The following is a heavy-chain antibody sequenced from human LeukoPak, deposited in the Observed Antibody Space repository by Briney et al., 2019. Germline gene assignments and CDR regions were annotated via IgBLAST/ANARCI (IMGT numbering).Heavy chain of an antibody. CDR3: ARRHVQYASSSDPYYFDY. J-gene: IGHJ4*02. CDR2: LDYSGST. Sequence: ASETLSLTCTVSGGSISSYYWTWIRQLPGKGLEWIGYLDYSGSTKYNPSLKSRVTISVDTSKNQFSLKLSSVTAADTAVYYCARRHVQYASSSDPYYFDYWGQGTLVTVSS. V-gene: IGHV4-59*01. CDR1: GGSISSYY. D-gene: IGHD6-6*01.